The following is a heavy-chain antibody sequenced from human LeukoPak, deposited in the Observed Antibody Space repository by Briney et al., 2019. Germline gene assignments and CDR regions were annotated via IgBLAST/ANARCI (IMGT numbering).Heavy chain of an antibody. CDR3: AKKLSGSYKGFDY. CDR1: GFTFSSYA. Sequence: GGSLRLSGAASGFTFSSYAMSWVRQAPGKGLEWVSGISDSGGTVYYADSVKGRFTISRDNSKNSLYLQMNSLRAEDTAVYYCAKKLSGSYKGFDYWGQGTLVTVSS. D-gene: IGHD1-26*01. CDR2: ISDSGGTV. V-gene: IGHV3-23*01. J-gene: IGHJ4*02.